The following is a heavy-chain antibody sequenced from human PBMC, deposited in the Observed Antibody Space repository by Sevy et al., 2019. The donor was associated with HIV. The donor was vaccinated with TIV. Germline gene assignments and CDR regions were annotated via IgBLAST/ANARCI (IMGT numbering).Heavy chain of an antibody. J-gene: IGHJ6*02. D-gene: IGHD2-15*01. CDR1: GFSFSYYG. V-gene: IGHV3-30*18. CDR2: ISHDGINE. Sequence: GGSLRLSCIGSGFSFSYYGIHWVRHAPGKGLDWVALISHDGINEYYADSVKGQFTISRDNSKNTVYLEMNSLRNEDTAIYFCANAYSGSYSHSYLYALDVWGQGTTVTVSS. CDR3: ANAYSGSYSHSYLYALDV.